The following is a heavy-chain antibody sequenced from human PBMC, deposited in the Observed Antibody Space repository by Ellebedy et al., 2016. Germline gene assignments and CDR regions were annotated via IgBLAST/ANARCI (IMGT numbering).Heavy chain of an antibody. V-gene: IGHV3-48*02. Sequence: GGSLRLSCAASGFTFSSYSMNCVRQAPGKGLEWVSYISSSISTIYYADTVKGRFTISRDNAKNSLYLQMNSLRNEDTAVYYCTSPDIVPGAFDIWGQGTMVTVSS. CDR3: TSPDIVPGAFDI. CDR1: GFTFSSYS. J-gene: IGHJ3*02. D-gene: IGHD5-12*01. CDR2: ISSSISTI.